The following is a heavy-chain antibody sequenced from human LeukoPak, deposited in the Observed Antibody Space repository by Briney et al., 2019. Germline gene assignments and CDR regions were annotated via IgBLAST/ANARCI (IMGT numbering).Heavy chain of an antibody. D-gene: IGHD3-16*01. Sequence: GASVTVSFTASVYTFTIYGISWVRQAPGQGGEWMGWISAYNGNTNYAQKLQGRVTMTTDTSTSTAYMELRSLRSDDTAVYYCARENDYVWGSSYNWFDPWGQGTLVTVSS. CDR3: ARENDYVWGSSYNWFDP. V-gene: IGHV1-18*01. J-gene: IGHJ5*02. CDR2: ISAYNGNT. CDR1: VYTFTIYG.